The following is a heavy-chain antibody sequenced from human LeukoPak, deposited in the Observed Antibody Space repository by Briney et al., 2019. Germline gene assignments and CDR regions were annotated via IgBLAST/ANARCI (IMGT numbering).Heavy chain of an antibody. CDR2: ISWNGGNI. J-gene: IGHJ4*02. V-gene: IGHV3-9*01. CDR1: GFTFDNYA. D-gene: IGHD3-10*01. CDR3: AKGGLRLYFGQFHY. Sequence: PGGSLRLSCAASGFTFDNYAMHWVRKVPGKGLEWVSGISWNGGNIGHADSVKGRFTISRDSAKNSLYLQMNSLRVEDTALYYCAKGGLRLYFGQFHYWGQGTLVTVSS.